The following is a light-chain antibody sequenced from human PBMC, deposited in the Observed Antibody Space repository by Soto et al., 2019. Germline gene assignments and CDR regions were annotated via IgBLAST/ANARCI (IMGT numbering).Light chain of an antibody. J-gene: IGKJ1*01. CDR1: ESLIGW. Sequence: DIQLTQSPSTLSASVGDTVTISCRASESLIGWLAWYQQRPGSAPKLLIYDASSLEGGVPSRFTGDGSGTEFSLTIASLQPDDFGTYYCQQYKSYPWTFDQGTKV. V-gene: IGKV1-5*01. CDR3: QQYKSYPWT. CDR2: DAS.